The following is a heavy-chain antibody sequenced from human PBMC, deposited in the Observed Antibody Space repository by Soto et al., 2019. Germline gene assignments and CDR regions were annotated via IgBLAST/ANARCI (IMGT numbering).Heavy chain of an antibody. V-gene: IGHV2-5*01. CDR2: IYWNDDK. Sequence: GPTLVNPTQTLTLTCTFSGFSLSTSGVGVGWIRQPPGKALEWLALIYWNDDKRYSPSLKSRLTITKDTSKNQVVLTMTNMDPVDTATYYCEHFVLRYFDWSPFDYWGQGTLITVSS. CDR1: GFSLSTSGVG. D-gene: IGHD3-9*01. J-gene: IGHJ4*02. CDR3: EHFVLRYFDWSPFDY.